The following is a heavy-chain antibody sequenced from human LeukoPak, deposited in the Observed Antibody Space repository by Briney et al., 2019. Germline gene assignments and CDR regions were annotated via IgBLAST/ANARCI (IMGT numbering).Heavy chain of an antibody. CDR1: GGSISSGGYS. Sequence: SETLSLTCAVSGGSISSGGYSWSWVRQPPGKGLEWIGYIYHSGSTYYNPSLKSRVTISVDRSKNQFSLKLSSVTAADTAVYYCAREGAAAAHAFDIWGQGTMVTVSS. CDR2: IYHSGST. J-gene: IGHJ3*02. D-gene: IGHD6-13*01. CDR3: AREGAAAAHAFDI. V-gene: IGHV4-30-2*01.